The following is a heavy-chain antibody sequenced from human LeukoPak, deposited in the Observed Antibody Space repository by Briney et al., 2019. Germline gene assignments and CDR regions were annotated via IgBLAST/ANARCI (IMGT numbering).Heavy chain of an antibody. J-gene: IGHJ4*02. D-gene: IGHD6-19*01. CDR3: ARSRDSGWYFYFAY. V-gene: IGHV1-18*01. Sequence: ASVKVSCKASGYTFTSYGISWVRQAPGQGLEWMGWISAYNGNTNYAQKLQGRVTMTTDTSTSTAYMELRSLRSDDTAVYYCARSRDSGWYFYFAYWGQGTLVTVSS. CDR1: GYTFTSYG. CDR2: ISAYNGNT.